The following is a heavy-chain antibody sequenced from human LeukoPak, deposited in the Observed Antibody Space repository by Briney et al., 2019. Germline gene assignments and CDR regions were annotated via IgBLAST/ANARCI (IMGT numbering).Heavy chain of an antibody. J-gene: IGHJ5*02. D-gene: IGHD3-3*01. Sequence: PSETLSLTCAVYGGSFSGYYWSWIRQPPGKGLEWIGEINHSGSTNYNPSLKSRVTMSVDTSKNQFSLKLSSVTAADTAVYYCARVGSGYPKNWFDPWGQGTLVTVSS. CDR2: INHSGST. V-gene: IGHV4-34*01. CDR3: ARVGSGYPKNWFDP. CDR1: GGSFSGYY.